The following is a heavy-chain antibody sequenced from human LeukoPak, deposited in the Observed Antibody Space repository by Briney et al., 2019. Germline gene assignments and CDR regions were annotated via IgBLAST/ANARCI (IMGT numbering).Heavy chain of an antibody. CDR2: IYPGDSDT. D-gene: IGHD1-1*01. Sequence: GESLNISCKGSGDSFTSYWIGWVRQLPGKGLEWIGIIYPGDSDTRYSPSFQGQVTISADKSISTAYLQWSSLKASDTAMYYCTSSSTTPPRFDYWGQGTPVTVSS. J-gene: IGHJ4*02. CDR1: GDSFTSYW. V-gene: IGHV5-51*01. CDR3: TSSSTTPPRFDY.